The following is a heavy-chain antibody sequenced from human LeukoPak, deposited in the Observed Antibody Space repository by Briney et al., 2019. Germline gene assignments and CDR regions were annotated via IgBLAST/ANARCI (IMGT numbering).Heavy chain of an antibody. CDR1: GFTFSNAW. Sequence: GGSLRLSCAASGFTFSNAWMSWVRQAPGKGLEWVSAISGSGGSTYYADSVKGRFTISRDNSKNTLYLQMNSLRAEDTAVYYCAKDQDVDTAMDYWGQGTLVTVSS. D-gene: IGHD5-18*01. CDR3: AKDQDVDTAMDY. V-gene: IGHV3-23*01. J-gene: IGHJ4*02. CDR2: ISGSGGST.